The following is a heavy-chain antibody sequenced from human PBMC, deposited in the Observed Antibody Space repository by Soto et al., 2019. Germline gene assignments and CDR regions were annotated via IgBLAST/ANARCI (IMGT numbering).Heavy chain of an antibody. CDR3: TTVSDSSGYYYDYYYYGMDV. D-gene: IGHD3-22*01. CDR1: GFTFSNAW. CDR2: IKSNTDGGTT. J-gene: IGHJ6*02. V-gene: IGHV3-15*01. Sequence: PGGSLRLSCAASGFTFSNAWMSWVRQAPGKGLEWVGRIKSNTDGGTTDYAAPVKGRFTISRDDSKNTLYLQMNSLKTEDTAVYYCTTVSDSSGYYYDYYYYGMDVWGQGTTVTVSS.